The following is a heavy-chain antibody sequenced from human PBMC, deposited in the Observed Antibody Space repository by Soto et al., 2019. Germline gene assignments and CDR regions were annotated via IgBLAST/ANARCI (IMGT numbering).Heavy chain of an antibody. D-gene: IGHD4-17*01. CDR1: GGTFSSYT. J-gene: IGHJ5*02. V-gene: IGHV1-69*02. CDR3: ARQSAYGDYWFDP. Sequence: QVQLVQSGAEVKKPGSSVKVSCKASGGTFSSYTISWVRQAPGQGLEWMGRIIPILGIANYAQRFQGRVTITADKSTSTAYMELISLRSEDTAVYYCARQSAYGDYWFDPWGQGTLVTVSS. CDR2: IIPILGIA.